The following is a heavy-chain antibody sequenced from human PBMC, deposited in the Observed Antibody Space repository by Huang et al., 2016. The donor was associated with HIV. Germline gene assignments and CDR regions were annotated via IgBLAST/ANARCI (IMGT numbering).Heavy chain of an antibody. CDR3: ARHFSYYDSSGYTPWDAFDI. J-gene: IGHJ3*02. CDR1: GGSITGSSYY. Sequence: QLQLQGSGPGLVKPSETLSLTCTVSGGSITGSSYYWGWIRQPPGKGLEWVGSIYYGGSTDYNPSRKSRVTVSVDTSKNPFSLKLSSVTAADTAVYYCARHFSYYDSSGYTPWDAFDIWVQGTMVTVSS. CDR2: IYYGGST. D-gene: IGHD3-22*01. V-gene: IGHV4-39*01.